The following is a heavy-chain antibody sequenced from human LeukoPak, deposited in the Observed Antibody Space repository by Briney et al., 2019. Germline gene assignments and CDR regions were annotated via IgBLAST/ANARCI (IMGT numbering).Heavy chain of an antibody. CDR1: GFTLSPYW. V-gene: IGHV3-7*03. J-gene: IGHJ6*04. CDR2: IKQDGSEK. D-gene: IGHD2-8*01. Sequence: GGSLRLPCAVSGFTLSPYWMTWVRQAPGKGLEWVANIKQDGSEKYYVDSVKGRFTISRDNAKNSLYLQMNSLRVEDTAVYYCARDQWGPDVWGKGTTVTVSS. CDR3: ARDQWGPDV.